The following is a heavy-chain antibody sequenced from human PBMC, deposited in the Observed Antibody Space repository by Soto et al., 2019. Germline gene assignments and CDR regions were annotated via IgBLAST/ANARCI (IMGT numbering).Heavy chain of an antibody. V-gene: IGHV3-23*01. J-gene: IGHJ6*01. CDR2: INGFGDRT. Sequence: EVQLLESGGGLVQPGGSLRLSCAASGLTFRSYAMSWVRQAPGKGLEWVSGINGFGDRTNYAGSVKGRFTISRDNSKKALYLEMNSLRVEDAAVYYCAKVDWNYGKDAWGQGTAVTVSS. CDR3: AKVDWNYGKDA. CDR1: GLTFRSYA. D-gene: IGHD1-1*01.